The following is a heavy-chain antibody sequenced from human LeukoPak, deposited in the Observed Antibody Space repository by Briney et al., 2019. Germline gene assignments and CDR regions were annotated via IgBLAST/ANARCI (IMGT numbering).Heavy chain of an antibody. CDR2: IYYSGGT. J-gene: IGHJ3*02. CDR1: GDSISSSSYL. CDR3: ARHWGRDTFDI. D-gene: IGHD3-16*01. Sequence: SETLSLTYTVSGDSISSSSYLWVWIRQPPGKGLEWIGSIYYSGGTYYNPSLMSRVTISVDTSKNQFSLKLNSVTAADTAVYYCARHWGRDTFDIWGQGTMVTVSS. V-gene: IGHV4-39*01.